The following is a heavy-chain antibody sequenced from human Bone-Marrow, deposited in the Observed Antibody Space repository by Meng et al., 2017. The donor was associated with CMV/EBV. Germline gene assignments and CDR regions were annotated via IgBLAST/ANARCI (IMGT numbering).Heavy chain of an antibody. Sequence: SETLSLTCAVSGGSVSSSNWWSWVRQPPGKGLEWIGEIYHDGSTNYSPSLKSRVTISVDTSKNQFSLKLRSVTAADTAVYYCARAGYSSGWNPRNFDYWGQGTLVTVPS. CDR1: GGSVSSSNW. CDR2: IYHDGST. J-gene: IGHJ4*02. CDR3: ARAGYSSGWNPRNFDY. V-gene: IGHV4-4*02. D-gene: IGHD6-19*01.